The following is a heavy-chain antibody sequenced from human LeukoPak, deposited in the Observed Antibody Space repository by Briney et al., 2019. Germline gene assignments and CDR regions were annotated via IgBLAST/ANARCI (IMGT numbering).Heavy chain of an antibody. CDR3: ARGEILAGIWAFDI. V-gene: IGHV3-64*01. CDR1: GFTFSDYA. D-gene: IGHD6-19*01. J-gene: IGHJ3*02. Sequence: GGSLRLSCAASGFTFSDYAMHWVRQAPGKGLEYVAAISTDGGGTYYVNSVKGRFTISRHNSKNTLYLQMNSLRAEDTAVYYCARGEILAGIWAFDIWGQGTMVTVSS. CDR2: ISTDGGGT.